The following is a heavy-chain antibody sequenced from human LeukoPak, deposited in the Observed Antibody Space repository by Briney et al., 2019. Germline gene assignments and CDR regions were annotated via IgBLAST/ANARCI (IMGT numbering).Heavy chain of an antibody. Sequence: PGGPLRLSCAASGFTFSSYAMSWVRQAPGKGLEWVSAISGSGGSTYYADSVKGRFTISKDNSKNTLYLQMNSLRAEDTAVYYCAKGRRVYYYYYMDVWGKGTTVTVSS. J-gene: IGHJ6*03. CDR3: AKGRRVYYYYYMDV. V-gene: IGHV3-23*01. CDR1: GFTFSSYA. CDR2: ISGSGGST. D-gene: IGHD6-6*01.